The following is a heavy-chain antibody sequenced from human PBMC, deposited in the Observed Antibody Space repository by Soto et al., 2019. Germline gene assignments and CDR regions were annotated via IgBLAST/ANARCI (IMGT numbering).Heavy chain of an antibody. D-gene: IGHD3-10*01. Sequence: ASVKVSCKASGYTFTSYGISWVRQAPGQGLEWMGWISAYNGNTNYAQKLQGRVTMTTDTSTSTAYMELRGLRSDDTAVYYCARVPTGRLTWFGELFTPYYFESWGQGTGAPVSS. CDR2: ISAYNGNT. CDR1: GYTFTSYG. J-gene: IGHJ4*02. CDR3: ARVPTGRLTWFGELFTPYYFES. V-gene: IGHV1-18*01.